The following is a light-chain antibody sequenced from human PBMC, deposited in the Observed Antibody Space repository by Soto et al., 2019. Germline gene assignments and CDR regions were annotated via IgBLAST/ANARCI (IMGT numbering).Light chain of an antibody. CDR2: AAS. CDR3: QQSYSTPIT. J-gene: IGKJ5*01. V-gene: IGKV1-39*01. Sequence: DIQMTQSPSSLSAPVGHRVTITCRASQSISIYLNWYQQKPGKAPKLLIYAASSLQSGVPSRFSGSGSGTDFTLTISSLQPEDFATYYCQQSYSTPITFGTGTRLDIK. CDR1: QSISIY.